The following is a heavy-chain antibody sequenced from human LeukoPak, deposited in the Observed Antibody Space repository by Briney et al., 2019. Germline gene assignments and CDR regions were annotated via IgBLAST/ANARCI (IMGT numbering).Heavy chain of an antibody. D-gene: IGHD2-2*01. J-gene: IGHJ1*01. Sequence: SETLSLTFAVYGGSFSGYYWSWIRQPPGKGLEWIGEINHSGSTNYNPSLKSRVTISVDTSKNQFSLRLSSVTAADTAVYYCARAIVVVPAAPAEYFQHWGQGTLVTVAS. CDR2: INHSGST. CDR1: GGSFSGYY. CDR3: ARAIVVVPAAPAEYFQH. V-gene: IGHV4-34*01.